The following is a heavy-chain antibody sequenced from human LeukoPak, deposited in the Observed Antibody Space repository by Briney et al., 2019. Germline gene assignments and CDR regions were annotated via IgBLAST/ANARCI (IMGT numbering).Heavy chain of an antibody. D-gene: IGHD2-15*01. J-gene: IGHJ4*02. Sequence: GGSLRLSCAASGFTFSDYYMSWIRQAPGKGLEWVSYISSSGSTIYYADSVRGRFTISRDNAKNSLYLQMNSLRAEDTAVYYCASSSYWYYFDYWGQGTLVTVSS. CDR3: ASSSYWYYFDY. CDR1: GFTFSDYY. V-gene: IGHV3-11*04. CDR2: ISSSGSTI.